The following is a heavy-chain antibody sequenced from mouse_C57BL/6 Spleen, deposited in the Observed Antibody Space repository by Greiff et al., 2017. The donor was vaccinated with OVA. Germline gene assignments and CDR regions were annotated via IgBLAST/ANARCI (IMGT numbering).Heavy chain of an antibody. V-gene: IGHV1-54*01. D-gene: IGHD4-1*01. CDR3: ARWEEKGNRY. Sequence: QVQLQQSGAELVRPGTSVKVSCKASGYAFTNYLIEWVKQRPGQGLEWIGVINPGSGGTNYNEKFKGKATLTADKSSSTAYMQLSSLTSEDSAVYFCARWEEKGNRYWGQGTTLTVSS. CDR2: INPGSGGT. J-gene: IGHJ2*01. CDR1: GYAFTNYL.